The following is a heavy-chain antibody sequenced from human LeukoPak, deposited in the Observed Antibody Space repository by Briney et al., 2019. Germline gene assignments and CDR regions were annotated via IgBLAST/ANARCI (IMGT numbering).Heavy chain of an antibody. CDR1: GITVSSHY. Sequence: GGSLRLSCAASGITVSSHYMTWVRQAPGKGLEWVSVIDSGGSTNSADSVKGRFSVSRDSSKNTLYLQMNSLRVEDTAVYYCARTYGDYDYYYGMDAWGQGTTVTVSS. D-gene: IGHD4-17*01. J-gene: IGHJ6*01. CDR2: IDSGGST. CDR3: ARTYGDYDYYYGMDA. V-gene: IGHV3-66*01.